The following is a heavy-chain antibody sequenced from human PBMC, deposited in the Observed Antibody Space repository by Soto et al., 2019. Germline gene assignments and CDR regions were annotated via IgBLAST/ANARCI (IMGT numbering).Heavy chain of an antibody. J-gene: IGHJ6*02. D-gene: IGHD2-15*01. V-gene: IGHV1-69*01. CDR3: ARERVVVAATSLYYYYGMDV. Sequence: QVQLVQSGAEVKKPGSSVKVSCKASGGTFSSYAISWVRQAPGQGLEWMGGIIPIFGTANYAQKFQGRVTITADESTSTAYMVLSSLRSEDTAVYYCARERVVVAATSLYYYYGMDVWGQGTTVTVSS. CDR1: GGTFSSYA. CDR2: IIPIFGTA.